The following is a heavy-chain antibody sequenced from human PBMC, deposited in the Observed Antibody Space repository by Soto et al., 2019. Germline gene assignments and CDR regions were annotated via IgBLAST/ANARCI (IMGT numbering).Heavy chain of an antibody. CDR2: IYYSGST. CDR1: GGSISSYY. CDR3: ARLGEYYDSSGYWQPMDV. J-gene: IGHJ6*02. Sequence: SETLSLTCTVSGGSISSYYWIWIRQPPGKGLEWIGYIYYSGSTNYNPSLKSRVTISVDTSKNQFSLKLSSVTAEDTAVYYCARLGEYYDSSGYWQPMDVWGQGTTVTAP. V-gene: IGHV4-59*01. D-gene: IGHD3-22*01.